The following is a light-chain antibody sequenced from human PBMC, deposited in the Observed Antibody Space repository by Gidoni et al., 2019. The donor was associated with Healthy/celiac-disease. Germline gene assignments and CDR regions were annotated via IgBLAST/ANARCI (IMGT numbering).Light chain of an antibody. V-gene: IGKV1-6*01. CDR1: QGIRND. CDR3: LQDYNYPWT. CDR2: AAS. Sequence: AIQMTQSPSSLSASVGSRVTIACRASQGIRNDLGWYQQKPGKAPKLLIYAASSLQSGVPSRFSGSGSGTDFTLTISSLQPEDFATYYCLQDYNYPWTFGQGTKVEIK. J-gene: IGKJ1*01.